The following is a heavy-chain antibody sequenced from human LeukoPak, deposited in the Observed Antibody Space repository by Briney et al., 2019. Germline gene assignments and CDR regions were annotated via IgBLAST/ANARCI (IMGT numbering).Heavy chain of an antibody. CDR1: GYTFTSYA. CDR3: ARAVGYDSSGYYPFDY. J-gene: IGHJ4*02. Sequence: VASVTVSCKASGYTFTSYAMHWVRQAPGQRLEWMGWINAGNGNTKYSQKFQGRVTITRDTSASTAYMELSSLRSEDTAVYYCARAVGYDSSGYYPFDYWGQGTLVTVSS. D-gene: IGHD3-22*01. CDR2: INAGNGNT. V-gene: IGHV1-3*01.